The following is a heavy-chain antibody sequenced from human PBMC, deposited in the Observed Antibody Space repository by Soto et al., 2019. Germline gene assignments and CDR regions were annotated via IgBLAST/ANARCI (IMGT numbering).Heavy chain of an antibody. D-gene: IGHD5-18*01. CDR3: AREWIQPHDY. V-gene: IGHV3-21*01. CDR1: GFTFSSYS. Sequence: EVQLVESGGGLVQPGGSLRLSCAASGFTFSSYSMNWVRQAPGKGLEWVSSISSSSRYIYDADSVKGRFTISRDNAKNSLYLQMNSLRAEDTAVYYCAREWIQPHDYWGQGTLVTVSS. J-gene: IGHJ4*02. CDR2: ISSSSRYI.